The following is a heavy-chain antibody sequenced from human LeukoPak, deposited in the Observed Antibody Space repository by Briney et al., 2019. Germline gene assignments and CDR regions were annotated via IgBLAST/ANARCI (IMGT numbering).Heavy chain of an antibody. J-gene: IGHJ4*02. CDR1: GGSISSYY. CDR2: MYTSGST. CDR3: ARDLYSTRWYYFDY. Sequence: SETLSLTCTVSGGSISSYYWSWIRQPAGKGLEWIGRMYTSGSTKYNLSLKSRVTMSVDTSKNQFSLNLSSVTAADTAVYYCARDLYSTRWYYFDYWGQGTLVTVSS. V-gene: IGHV4-4*07. D-gene: IGHD6-13*01.